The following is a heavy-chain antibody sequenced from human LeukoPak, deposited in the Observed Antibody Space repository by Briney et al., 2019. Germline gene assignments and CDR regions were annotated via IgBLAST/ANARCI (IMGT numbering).Heavy chain of an antibody. J-gene: IGHJ3*01. D-gene: IGHD3-10*01. CDR2: ISKSSSYI. Sequence: GGSLTLSCAASEFSFSNYTMNWVRQAPGKGLEWVSYISKSSSYIKYADSVKGRFTFSRDNAKNALFLQMNSTRVDNTAIYYSARDRLHRGALDAFDLWGRGTMVTVSS. V-gene: IGHV3-21*01. CDR3: ARDRLHRGALDAFDL. CDR1: EFSFSNYT.